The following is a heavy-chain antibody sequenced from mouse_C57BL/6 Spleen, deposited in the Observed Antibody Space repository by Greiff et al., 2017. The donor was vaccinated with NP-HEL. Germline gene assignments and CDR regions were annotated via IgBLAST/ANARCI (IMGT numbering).Heavy chain of an antibody. D-gene: IGHD1-1*01. Sequence: DVMLVESGGGLVQPKGSLKLSCAASGFSFNTYAMNWVRQAPGKGLEWVARIRSKSNNYATYYADSVKDRFTISRDDSESMLYLQMNNLKTEDTAMYYCVRPLLYYGSSYDAMDYWGQGTSVTVSS. J-gene: IGHJ4*01. CDR1: GFSFNTYA. CDR2: IRSKSNNYAT. CDR3: VRPLLYYGSSYDAMDY. V-gene: IGHV10-1*01.